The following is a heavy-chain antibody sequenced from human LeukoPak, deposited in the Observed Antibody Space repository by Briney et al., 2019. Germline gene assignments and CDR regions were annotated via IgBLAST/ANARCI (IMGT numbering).Heavy chain of an antibody. Sequence: VASVKVSCKASGYTFTGYYMHWVRQAPGQGLEWMGWINPNSGGTNYAQKFQGRVTMTRDTSISTAYMELSRLRSDDTAVYYCARHSIIGGTEYAFDIWGQGTMVTVSS. J-gene: IGHJ3*02. V-gene: IGHV1-2*02. D-gene: IGHD2-15*01. CDR1: GYTFTGYY. CDR3: ARHSIIGGTEYAFDI. CDR2: INPNSGGT.